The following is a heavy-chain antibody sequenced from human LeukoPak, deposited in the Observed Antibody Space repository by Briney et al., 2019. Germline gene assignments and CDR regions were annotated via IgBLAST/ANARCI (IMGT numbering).Heavy chain of an antibody. D-gene: IGHD3-22*01. J-gene: IGHJ4*02. CDR2: IYTNRGGT. V-gene: IGHV1-2*02. CDR3: AREGGVTYYYDSSGYYYY. Sequence: ASVKVSCKASGYTFTGYYMGWVRQRPGQGLEWMGCIYTNRGGTNYAPQVRGSVTRARDRSISTGYMELSRLRSDDTAVYYYAREGGVTYYYDSSGYYYYWGQGTLVTVSS. CDR1: GYTFTGYY.